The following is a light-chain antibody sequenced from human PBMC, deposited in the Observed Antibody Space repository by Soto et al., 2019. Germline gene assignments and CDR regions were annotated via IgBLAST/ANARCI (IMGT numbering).Light chain of an antibody. CDR3: QQSYSAPWT. J-gene: IGKJ1*01. Sequence: DIRMTQSPSSLSASVGDRVTITCRASQSIRSYLHWYHQQPGKAPKLLIYSASTLQSGVPSRFSGSGSGTDFTLTINSLQPEDFATYFCQQSYSAPWTFGQGTKVDIK. V-gene: IGKV1-39*01. CDR1: QSIRSY. CDR2: SAS.